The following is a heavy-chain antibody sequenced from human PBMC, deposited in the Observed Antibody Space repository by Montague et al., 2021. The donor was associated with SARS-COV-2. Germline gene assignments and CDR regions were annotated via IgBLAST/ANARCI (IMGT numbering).Heavy chain of an antibody. Sequence: SLRLSCAASAFAFNNFAMTWVRQAPGKGLEWVSSIFGSAAGTYYADSVKGRFTISRDNSKNTLYLQMNSLKAEDTAKYYCAKQPGAGAVVYWYFDLWGRGTVVSVSS. V-gene: IGHV3-23*01. D-gene: IGHD6-19*01. CDR3: AKQPGAGAVVYWYFDL. CDR2: IFGSAAGT. J-gene: IGHJ2*01. CDR1: AFAFNNFA.